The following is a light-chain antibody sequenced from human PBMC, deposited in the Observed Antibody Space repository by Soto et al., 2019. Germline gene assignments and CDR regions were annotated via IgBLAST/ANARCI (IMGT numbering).Light chain of an antibody. J-gene: IGKJ4*01. CDR3: QQYNDWPLT. Sequence: EKVMTQSPAALSVSPGERATLSCRASQSVNSNLAWYQQKPGQAPRLLLYGASTRATGVPARFSGSASGTEVTLTISSRQSEDSAVYYCQQYNDWPLTFGGGTKVEIK. CDR1: QSVNSN. CDR2: GAS. V-gene: IGKV3-15*01.